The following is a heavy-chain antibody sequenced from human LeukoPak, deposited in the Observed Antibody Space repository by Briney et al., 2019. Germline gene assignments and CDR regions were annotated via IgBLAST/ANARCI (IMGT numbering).Heavy chain of an antibody. Sequence: PSETLSLTCAVSGGSISSINWCRVGREPPGEGLEGIGESCHSGSTNYNPSVKSRVTISVDKAKNKLSLKMGSVRAADTAVYYCARRSSMVRGVRYWYLDLWGPGTLVTVSS. CDR1: GGSISSINW. V-gene: IGHV4-4*02. D-gene: IGHD3-10*01. J-gene: IGHJ2*01. CDR3: ARRSSMVRGVRYWYLDL. CDR2: SCHSGST.